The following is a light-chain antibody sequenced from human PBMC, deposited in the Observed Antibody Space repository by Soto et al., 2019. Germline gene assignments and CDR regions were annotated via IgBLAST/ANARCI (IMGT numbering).Light chain of an antibody. CDR3: QQSYGAPLT. J-gene: IGKJ2*01. CDR1: QSVLSRSNNKNF. CDR2: SPS. V-gene: IGKV4-1*01. Sequence: DIVLTQSPDSLPVSLGERATISCKSSQSVLSRSNNKNFLTRYQQKPGQPPKKLIYSPSTRESGVPDRFSGSGSGTDFTLTISSLQAEDVAVYYCQQSYGAPLTFGQGTKLEIK.